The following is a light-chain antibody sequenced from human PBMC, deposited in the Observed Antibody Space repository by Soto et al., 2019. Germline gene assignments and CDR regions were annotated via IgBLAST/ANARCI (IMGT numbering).Light chain of an antibody. CDR3: CSFVDSDTVL. CDR1: SSDVGSYKY. CDR2: DVN. V-gene: IGLV2-11*01. Sequence: QSALTQPRSVSGSPGQSVTISCTGTSSDVGSYKYVSWYQHHPGKAPKLMIFDVNKRPSGVPDRFSGSNSGNAASLIISGLQPEDEADYFCCSFVDSDTVLFGGGTKVTVL. J-gene: IGLJ3*02.